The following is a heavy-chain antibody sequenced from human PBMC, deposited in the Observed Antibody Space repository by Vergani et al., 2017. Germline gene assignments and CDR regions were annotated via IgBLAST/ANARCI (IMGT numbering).Heavy chain of an antibody. J-gene: IGHJ4*02. CDR3: ARVGTSSNRDYFDY. V-gene: IGHV1-2*02. Sequence: QVQLVQSGAEVQKPGASVTVSCKASGYTFTDYFMHWVRQAPGKGLEWMGWINPNSGGTNYAQKFQGRVTMTRDTSISTAYMELSNLRSDDTAVYYWARVGTSSNRDYFDYWGQGTLVTVSS. D-gene: IGHD2-2*01. CDR1: GYTFTDYF. CDR2: INPNSGGT.